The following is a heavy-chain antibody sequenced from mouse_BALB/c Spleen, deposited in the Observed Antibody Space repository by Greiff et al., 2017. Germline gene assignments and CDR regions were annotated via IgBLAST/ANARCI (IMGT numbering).Heavy chain of an antibody. Sequence: QVQLKESGPGLVQPSQSLSITCTVSGFSLTSYGVHWVRQSPGKGLEWLGVIWSGGSTDYNAAFISRLSISKDNSKSQVFFKMNSLQANDTAIYYCARNCYYGSSYLYAMDYWGQGTSVTVSS. J-gene: IGHJ4*01. V-gene: IGHV2-2*02. CDR2: IWSGGST. CDR3: ARNCYYGSSYLYAMDY. D-gene: IGHD1-1*01. CDR1: GFSLTSYG.